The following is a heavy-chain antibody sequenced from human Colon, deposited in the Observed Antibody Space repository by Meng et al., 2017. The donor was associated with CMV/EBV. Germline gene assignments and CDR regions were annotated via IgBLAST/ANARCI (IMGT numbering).Heavy chain of an antibody. J-gene: IGHJ4*02. CDR2: IKTTADGGTT. CDR1: GFTFSSYE. Sequence: GESLKISCAASGFTFSSYEMNWVRQAPGKGLEWVGRIKTTADGGTTHYAAPVKGRFTISRDDSKNTLYLQMNSLKTEDTAVYYCAGESGLDYWGQGTLVTVSS. D-gene: IGHD2-8*02. V-gene: IGHV3-15*01. CDR3: AGESGLDY.